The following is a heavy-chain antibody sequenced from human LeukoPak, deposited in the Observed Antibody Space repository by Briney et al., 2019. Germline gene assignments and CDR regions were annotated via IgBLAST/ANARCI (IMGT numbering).Heavy chain of an antibody. D-gene: IGHD4-23*01. CDR1: GFTFSNYG. V-gene: IGHV3-23*01. Sequence: PGGSLRLSCAASGFTFSNYGMTWVRQAPGKGLEWVSGLSGRGGSTYYADSVKGRFTISRDNSKNTLYLQMNSLRAEDTAVYYCARGYGGFDYWGQGTLVTVSS. CDR2: LSGRGGST. CDR3: ARGYGGFDY. J-gene: IGHJ4*02.